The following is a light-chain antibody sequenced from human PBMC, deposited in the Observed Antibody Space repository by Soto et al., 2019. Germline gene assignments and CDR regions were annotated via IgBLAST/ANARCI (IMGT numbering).Light chain of an antibody. Sequence: QSALTQPASVSGSPGQSITISCSGTSSDFGGYNYVSWYQQHPGKAPKLLIYDVTNRPSGVSNRCSGSKFGNTASLTISGLQAEDEGDYYCSSYTTTTTVVAFGGGTKLTVL. CDR2: DVT. CDR3: SSYTTTTTVVA. V-gene: IGLV2-14*03. J-gene: IGLJ2*01. CDR1: SSDFGGYNY.